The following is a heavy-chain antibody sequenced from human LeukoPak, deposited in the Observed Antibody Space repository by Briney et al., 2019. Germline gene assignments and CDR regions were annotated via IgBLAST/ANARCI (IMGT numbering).Heavy chain of an antibody. J-gene: IGHJ4*02. CDR1: GGSISSYC. CDR3: AREANYYGSGSYFEGTFDY. D-gene: IGHD3-10*01. V-gene: IGHV4-59*01. CDR2: IFYSGST. Sequence: SETLSLTCTVSGGSISSYCWSWIRQPPGKGLEWIGYIFYSGSTNYNPSLKSRVTISVDTSKNEFSLKLTSVTAADTAVYYCAREANYYGSGSYFEGTFDYWGQGSLVTVSS.